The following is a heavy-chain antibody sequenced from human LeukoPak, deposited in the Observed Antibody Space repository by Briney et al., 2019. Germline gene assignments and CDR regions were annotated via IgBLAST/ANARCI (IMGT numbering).Heavy chain of an antibody. CDR1: GGFISGTNNY. Sequence: SETLSLTCNVSGGFISGTNNYWGWIRQPPGKGLEWIGHVYEDGKAYSSPSLRSRVTISADTSKNQFSLKLRSVTAADTGVYYCARLDCSSASCYFYYYYMDVWGKGTTVTASS. CDR3: ARLDCSSASCYFYYYYMDV. J-gene: IGHJ6*03. D-gene: IGHD2-2*01. V-gene: IGHV4-39*01. CDR2: VYEDGKA.